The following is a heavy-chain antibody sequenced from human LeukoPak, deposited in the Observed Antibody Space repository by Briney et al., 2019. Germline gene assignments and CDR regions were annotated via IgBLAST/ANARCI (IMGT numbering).Heavy chain of an antibody. CDR3: ATISAQTFDI. Sequence: GGSLRLSCVGSGFTFRSHWVNWVRQSSGKGLEWVANIKPDGIDKYYVDSARGRFTVSRDNAKNSAFLQMNSLRAEDTAIYYCATISAQTFDIWGQGTLVSVSS. J-gene: IGHJ3*02. CDR1: GFTFRSHW. D-gene: IGHD5-24*01. CDR2: IKPDGIDK. V-gene: IGHV3-7*01.